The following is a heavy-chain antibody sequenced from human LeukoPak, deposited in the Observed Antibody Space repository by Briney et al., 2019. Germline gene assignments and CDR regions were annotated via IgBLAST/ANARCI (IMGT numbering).Heavy chain of an antibody. V-gene: IGHV3-7*01. CDR1: GFTFSSYW. D-gene: IGHD2-2*01. CDR3: ARVRSPVPAARGGHDY. Sequence: PGGSLRLSCAASGFTFSSYWMSWVRQAPGKGLEWVANIKQDGSEKYYVDSVKGRFTISRDNAKNSLYLQMNSLRAEDTAVYYCARVRSPVPAARGGHDYWGQGTLVTVSS. J-gene: IGHJ4*02. CDR2: IKQDGSEK.